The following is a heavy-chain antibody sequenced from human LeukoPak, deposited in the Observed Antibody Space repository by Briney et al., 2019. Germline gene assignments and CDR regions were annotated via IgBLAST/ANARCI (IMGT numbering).Heavy chain of an antibody. J-gene: IGHJ4*02. V-gene: IGHV4-4*07. D-gene: IGHD7-27*01. Sequence: SETLSLTCSVSGAPLTLYYWHWIRQPPGKGLEWIGRYASGTTTHNPSLKSQFTMSIDTSKNQVSLKLASVTAADTAVYYCATGDHSFDNWGQGTLVTVTP. CDR3: ATGDHSFDN. CDR1: GAPLTLYY. CDR2: YASGTT.